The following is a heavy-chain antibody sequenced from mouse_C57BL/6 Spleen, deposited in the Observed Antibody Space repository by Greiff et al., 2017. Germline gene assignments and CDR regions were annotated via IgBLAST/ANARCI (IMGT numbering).Heavy chain of an antibody. Sequence: VQLVESGPELVKPGASVKLSCKASGYTFTSYDINWVKQRPGQGLEWIGWIYPRDGSTKYNEKFKGKATLTVDTSSSTAYMELHSLISEDSAVYFCGRLEFDGSSGDWYFDGWGTGTTVTVSS. CDR3: GRLEFDGSSGDWYFDG. J-gene: IGHJ1*03. CDR2: IYPRDGST. V-gene: IGHV1-85*01. CDR1: GYTFTSYD. D-gene: IGHD1-1*01.